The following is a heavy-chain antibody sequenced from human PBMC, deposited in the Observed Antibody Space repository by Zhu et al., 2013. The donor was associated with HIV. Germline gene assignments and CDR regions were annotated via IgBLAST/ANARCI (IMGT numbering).Heavy chain of an antibody. V-gene: IGHV1-8*01. CDR2: MNPNSGNT. Sequence: QVQLVQSGAEVKKPGASVKVSCKASGYTFTSYDINWVRQATGQGLEWMGWMNPNSGNTGYAQKFQGRVTMTRNTSISTAYMELSSLRSEDTAVYYCARGGRYSSGWYAWRAAEYFQHWGQGTLVTVSS. CDR3: ARGGRYSSGWYAWRAAEYFQH. D-gene: IGHD6-19*01. J-gene: IGHJ1*01. CDR1: GYTFTSYD.